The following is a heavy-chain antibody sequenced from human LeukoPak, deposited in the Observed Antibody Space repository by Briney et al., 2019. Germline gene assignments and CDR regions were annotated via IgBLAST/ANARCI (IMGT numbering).Heavy chain of an antibody. CDR3: VRGLYGLEY. V-gene: IGHV3-48*04. D-gene: IGHD2/OR15-2a*01. CDR1: GFTFSSYS. Sequence: GGSLRLSCAASGFTFSSYSMNWVRQAPGKGLEWVSYISSSSSTIYYADSVKGRFTISRDNAKNTLYLQMNSLRAEDTAVYYCVRGLYGLEYWGQGTLVTVSS. J-gene: IGHJ4*02. CDR2: ISSSSSTI.